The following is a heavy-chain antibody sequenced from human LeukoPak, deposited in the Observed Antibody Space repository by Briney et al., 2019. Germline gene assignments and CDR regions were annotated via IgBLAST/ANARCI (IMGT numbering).Heavy chain of an antibody. CDR1: GYSISNYYY. Sequence: PSETLSLTCAVSGYSISNYYYWVWIRPPPGRGLEWIGSLYHSDSAYCNTSLGSRVSMSVDTSKHQFSLTLSFVTAEDTAVYYCARQHDSYYYYYLDVWGPGTKVTVSS. CDR3: ARQHDSYYYYYLDV. CDR2: LYHSDSA. V-gene: IGHV4-38-2*01. J-gene: IGHJ6*03.